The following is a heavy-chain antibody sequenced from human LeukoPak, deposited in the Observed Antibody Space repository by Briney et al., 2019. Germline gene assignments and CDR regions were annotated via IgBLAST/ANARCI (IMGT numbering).Heavy chain of an antibody. J-gene: IGHJ3*02. CDR3: ASPYPRITMIVPDAFDI. CDR2: IIPIFGTA. CDR1: GGTFSSYA. D-gene: IGHD3-22*01. V-gene: IGHV1-69*13. Sequence: SVKVSCKASGGTFSSYAISWVRQAPGQGLEWMGGIIPIFGTANYAQKFQGRVTITADESTSTAYMELSSLRSEDTAVYYCASPYPRITMIVPDAFDIWGQGTMVTLSS.